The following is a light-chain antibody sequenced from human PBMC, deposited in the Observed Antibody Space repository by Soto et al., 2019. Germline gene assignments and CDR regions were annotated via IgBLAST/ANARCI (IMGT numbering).Light chain of an antibody. J-gene: IGKJ4*01. V-gene: IGKV3-20*01. Sequence: EIVLTQSPGTLSLSPGERATFSCRASQTLGRNYLAWYQQIPGQAPRLLIYGASSRATGIPDRFSGSGSGTDFTLTISRLEPEDVVVYYCQQYGSSPLTFGGGTKVDIK. CDR3: QQYGSSPLT. CDR1: QTLGRNY. CDR2: GAS.